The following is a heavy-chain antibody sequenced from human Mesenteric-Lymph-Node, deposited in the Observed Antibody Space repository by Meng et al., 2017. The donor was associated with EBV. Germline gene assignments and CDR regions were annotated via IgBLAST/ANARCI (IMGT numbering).Heavy chain of an antibody. J-gene: IGHJ5*02. D-gene: IGHD3-10*01. CDR3: AKVEGSGRSNWFDP. CDR2: IYHSGST. Sequence: QGQLQESGPGLVKPSGTLSLTCAVSGGSISSYNWWSWVRQPPGKGLEWIGEIYHSGSTNNNPSLRSRVTISIDKSKNQFSLKLSSVTAADTAVYYCAKVEGSGRSNWFDPWGQGTLVTVSS. V-gene: IGHV4-4*02. CDR1: GGSISSYNW.